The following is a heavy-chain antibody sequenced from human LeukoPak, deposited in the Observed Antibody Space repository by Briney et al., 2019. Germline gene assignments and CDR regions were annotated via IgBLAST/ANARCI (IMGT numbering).Heavy chain of an antibody. J-gene: IGHJ4*02. CDR3: LNYCSSTSCYRDY. CDR2: IIPIFGTA. CDR1: GGTFSSYA. Sequence: SVKVSCKASGGTFSSYAISWVRQAPGQGLEWMGGIIPIFGTANYAQKFQGRVTITADESTSTAYMELSSLRSEDTAVYYCLNYCSSTSCYRDYWGQGTLVTVSS. V-gene: IGHV1-69*13. D-gene: IGHD2-2*02.